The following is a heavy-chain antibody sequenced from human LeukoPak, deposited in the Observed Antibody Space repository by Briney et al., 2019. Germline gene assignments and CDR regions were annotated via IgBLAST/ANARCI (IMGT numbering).Heavy chain of an antibody. Sequence: SETLSLTCAVYGGSFSGYYWSWIRQPPGKGLEWIGEINHSGSTNYNPSLKSRVTISLDMSKNQFSLKLSSVTAADTAMYYCARDGSGTENDYWGQGTLVTVSS. D-gene: IGHD3-10*01. CDR3: ARDGSGTENDY. CDR1: GGSFSGYY. CDR2: INHSGST. J-gene: IGHJ4*02. V-gene: IGHV4-34*01.